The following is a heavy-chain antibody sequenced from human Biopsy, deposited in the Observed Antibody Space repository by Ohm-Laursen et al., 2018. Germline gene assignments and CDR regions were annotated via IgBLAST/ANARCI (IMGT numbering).Heavy chain of an antibody. Sequence: SVNVSCKASGYTFTSYDITWARQASGQGPEWIGWLNPVSGNSNFGQKFRGRVTVTSDTSISTAYMVLSGLTSDDTAAYYCGRAVRNQLLTDPWGQGTLVTVTS. CDR3: GRAVRNQLLTDP. D-gene: IGHD1-7*01. CDR2: LNPVSGNS. CDR1: GYTFTSYD. J-gene: IGHJ5*02. V-gene: IGHV1-8*01.